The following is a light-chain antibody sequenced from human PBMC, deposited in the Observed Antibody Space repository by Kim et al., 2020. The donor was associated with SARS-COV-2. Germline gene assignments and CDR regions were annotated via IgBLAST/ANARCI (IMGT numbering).Light chain of an antibody. CDR3: QQRRYWPVT. V-gene: IGKV3-11*01. CDR2: DAS. J-gene: IGKJ1*01. Sequence: SPGERATLSCRASQGVGSQLAWYRQKPGQAPRLVIYDASVRATGIAARFSGSGSGTDFTLTISSLEPEDFAVYFCQQRRYWPVTFGQGTKVDIK. CDR1: QGVGSQ.